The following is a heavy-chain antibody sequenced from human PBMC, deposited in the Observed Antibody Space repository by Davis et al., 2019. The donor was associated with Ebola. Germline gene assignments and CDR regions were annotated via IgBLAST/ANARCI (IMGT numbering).Heavy chain of an antibody. D-gene: IGHD3-10*01. Sequence: GGSLRLSCAASGFTFSSYSMNWVRQAPGKGLEWVSSISSSYIYYADSVKGRFTISRDNAKNSLYLQMNSLRAEDTAVYYCASRWDGSGSYYYYYGMDVWGQGTTVTVSS. V-gene: IGHV3-21*01. CDR1: GFTFSSYS. J-gene: IGHJ6*02. CDR3: ASRWDGSGSYYYYYGMDV. CDR2: ISSSYI.